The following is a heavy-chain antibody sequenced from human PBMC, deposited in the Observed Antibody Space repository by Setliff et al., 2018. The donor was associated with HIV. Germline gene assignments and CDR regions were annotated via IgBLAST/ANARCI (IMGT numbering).Heavy chain of an antibody. CDR1: GDSIISGDYY. D-gene: IGHD2-15*01. V-gene: IGHV4-30-4*08. J-gene: IGHJ5*02. Sequence: LSLTCTVSGDSIISGDYYWSWIRQSPGKGLEWIGHIHYKGNIDYNASLKSRLAISSDTSKNQFSLNLSSVIAADTAIYFCARFTVVVFGAGEPSWFDPWGQGILVTVS. CDR2: IHYKGNI. CDR3: ARFTVVVFGAGEPSWFDP.